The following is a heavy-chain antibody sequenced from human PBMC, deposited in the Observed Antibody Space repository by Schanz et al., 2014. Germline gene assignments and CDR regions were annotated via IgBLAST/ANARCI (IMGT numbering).Heavy chain of an antibody. CDR1: GYTFISYG. J-gene: IGHJ4*02. V-gene: IGHV1-18*01. D-gene: IGHD5-12*01. CDR2: ISAYNGHT. Sequence: QVQLVQSGAEVKKPGASVKVSCKASGYTFISYGIKWVRQAPGQGLEWMGWISAYNGHTDYAQKLQGRVTVTTDTSTSTAYMELRNLRFDDTAVYYCARDFSAYVGNYFDYWGQGTLVTVSS. CDR3: ARDFSAYVGNYFDY.